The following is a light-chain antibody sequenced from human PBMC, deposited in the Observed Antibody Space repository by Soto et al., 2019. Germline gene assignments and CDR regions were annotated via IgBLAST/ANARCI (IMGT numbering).Light chain of an antibody. CDR3: ATWDDSMNVWL. Sequence: QSALTQPPSASAPPGQRVTISCSGSTSNIGSNPVNWYQQLPGTAPKLLMYSNTQRPSGVPDRFSGSKSGTSASLAISALQSEDESTYYCATWDDSMNVWLFGGGTKRTVL. CDR1: TSNIGSNP. J-gene: IGLJ3*02. V-gene: IGLV1-44*01. CDR2: SNT.